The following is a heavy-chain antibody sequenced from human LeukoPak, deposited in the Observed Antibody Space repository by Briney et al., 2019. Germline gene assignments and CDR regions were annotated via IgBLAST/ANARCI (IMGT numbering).Heavy chain of an antibody. Sequence: GGSLRLSCAASGFTFSSYAMSWVRQAPGKGLEWVSAISGSGGSTYYADSVKGRFTISRVNSKNTLYLQMNSLRAEDTAVYYCAKYLVVVPAAIYYYYGMDVWGQGTTVTVSS. D-gene: IGHD2-2*01. J-gene: IGHJ6*02. V-gene: IGHV3-23*01. CDR2: ISGSGGST. CDR3: AKYLVVVPAAIYYYYGMDV. CDR1: GFTFSSYA.